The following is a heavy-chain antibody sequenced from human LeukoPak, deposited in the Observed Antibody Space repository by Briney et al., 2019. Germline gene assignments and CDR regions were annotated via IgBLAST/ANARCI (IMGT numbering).Heavy chain of an antibody. CDR3: ARADAAEYFQH. D-gene: IGHD2-8*01. Sequence: SETLSLTCTVSGGSISSSRYYWGWIRQPPGKGLDWIGSISYSGSTYYNSSLKSRVTISVDTSKNQFSLKPSSVTAADTAVYYCARADAAEYFQHWGQGTLVTVSS. V-gene: IGHV4-39*07. J-gene: IGHJ1*01. CDR1: GGSISSSRYY. CDR2: ISYSGST.